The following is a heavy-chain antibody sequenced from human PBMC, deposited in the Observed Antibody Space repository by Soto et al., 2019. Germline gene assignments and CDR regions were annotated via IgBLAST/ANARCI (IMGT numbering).Heavy chain of an antibody. CDR1: GGSISSGGYS. V-gene: IGHV4-30-2*01. CDR2: IYHSGST. J-gene: IGHJ5*02. CDR3: AGTSIPDSYYDFWSGYSPYNWFDP. Sequence: PWETLSLTCAVSGGSISSGGYSWSWIRQPPGKGLEWIGYIYHSGSTYYNPSLKSRVTISVDRSKNQFSLKLSSVTAADTAVYYCAGTSIPDSYYDFWSGYSPYNWFDPWGQGTLVTVSS. D-gene: IGHD3-3*01.